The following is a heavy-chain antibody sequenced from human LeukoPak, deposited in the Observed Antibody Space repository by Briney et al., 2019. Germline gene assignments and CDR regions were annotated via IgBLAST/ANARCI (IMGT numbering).Heavy chain of an antibody. J-gene: IGHJ2*01. D-gene: IGHD2-2*01. CDR3: AAYRTSSLYWFFDL. Sequence: IYTSGSTNYNPSLKSRVTMSVDTSKNQFSLKLNSVTAADTAVYYCAAYRTSSLYWFFDLWGRGTLVTVSS. CDR2: IYTSGST. V-gene: IGHV4-4*07.